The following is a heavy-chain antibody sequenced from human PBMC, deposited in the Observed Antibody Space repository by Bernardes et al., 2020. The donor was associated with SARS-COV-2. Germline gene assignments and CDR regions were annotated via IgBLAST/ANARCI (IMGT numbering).Heavy chain of an antibody. V-gene: IGHV1-2*02. CDR1: GYTFTGYY. J-gene: IGHJ6*04. D-gene: IGHD3-22*01. CDR2: INPNSGGT. CDR3: AREKSHYYDSSGYYYDYYYGMDV. Sequence: ASVKVSCKASGYTFTGYYMHWVRQAPGQGLEWMGWINPNSGGTNYAQKFQGRVTMTRDTSISTAYMELSRLRSDDTAVYYCAREKSHYYDSSGYYYDYYYGMDVWGKGTTVTVSS.